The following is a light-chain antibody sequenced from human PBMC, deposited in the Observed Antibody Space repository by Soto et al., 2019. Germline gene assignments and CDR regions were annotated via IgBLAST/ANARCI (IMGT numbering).Light chain of an antibody. CDR3: GTWDSSLRVVV. CDR2: ENN. V-gene: IGLV1-51*01. J-gene: IGLJ2*01. CDR1: SSNIGTSNIGAGYD. Sequence: QSVLTQPPSVSGAPGQRVTISCTGSSSNIGTSNIGAGYDVHWYQQLPGAAPKLLIYENNKRPSGIPDRFSGSKSGTSATLGITGLQTGDEAYYYCGTWDSSLRVVVFGGGTQLTVL.